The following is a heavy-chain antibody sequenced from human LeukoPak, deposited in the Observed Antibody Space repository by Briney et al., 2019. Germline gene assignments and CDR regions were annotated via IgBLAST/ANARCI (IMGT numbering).Heavy chain of an antibody. CDR1: GFTFDDYG. Sequence: GGSLRLSCAASGFTFDDYGMSWVRQAPGKGLEWVSGINWNGGSTGYADSVKGRFTISRDNAKNSLYLQMNSLRAEDTALYYCARRPYYYDSSGYYYYYYYMDVWGKGTTVTVS. J-gene: IGHJ6*03. D-gene: IGHD3-22*01. V-gene: IGHV3-20*04. CDR2: INWNGGST. CDR3: ARRPYYYDSSGYYYYYYYMDV.